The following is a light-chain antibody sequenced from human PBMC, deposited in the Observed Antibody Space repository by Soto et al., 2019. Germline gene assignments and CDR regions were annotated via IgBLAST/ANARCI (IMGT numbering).Light chain of an antibody. Sequence: EIVLTQSPGTLSLSPGERATLSCRASQSVSSSYLAWYQQKPGQAPRLLIYGASSRATGIPDRFSGSGSGTDFTLTISRLEPEDCAVYYCQQYGSSPWTFGQGTQCEIK. J-gene: IGKJ1*01. CDR1: QSVSSSY. V-gene: IGKV3-20*01. CDR2: GAS. CDR3: QQYGSSPWT.